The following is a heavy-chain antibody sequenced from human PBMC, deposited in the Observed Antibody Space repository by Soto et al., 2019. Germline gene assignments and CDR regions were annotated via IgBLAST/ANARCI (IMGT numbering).Heavy chain of an antibody. CDR3: ARHGPVVAGIGAFDY. CDR2: IYYSGST. Sequence: QLQLQESGPGLVKPSETLSLTCTVSGGSISSSSYYWGWIRQPPGKGLEWIGSIYYSGSTYYNPSLKSRVTISVDTSKNQFSLKLSSVTAADTAVYYCARHGPVVAGIGAFDYWGQGTLVTVSS. J-gene: IGHJ4*02. V-gene: IGHV4-39*01. CDR1: GGSISSSSYY. D-gene: IGHD6-19*01.